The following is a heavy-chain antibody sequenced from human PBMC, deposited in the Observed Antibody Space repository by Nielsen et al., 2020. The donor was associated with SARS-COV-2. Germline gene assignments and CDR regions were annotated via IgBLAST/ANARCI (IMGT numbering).Heavy chain of an antibody. Sequence: GGSLRLSCAASGFTFSSYSMNWVRQAPGKGLEWVSYISSSSSTIYYADSVKGRFTISRDNAKNSLYLQMNSLRAEDTAVYYCASAIAAAGTDYGDAFDIWGQGTMVTVSS. CDR3: ASAIAAAGTDYGDAFDI. CDR2: ISSSSSTI. J-gene: IGHJ3*02. D-gene: IGHD6-13*01. V-gene: IGHV3-48*04. CDR1: GFTFSSYS.